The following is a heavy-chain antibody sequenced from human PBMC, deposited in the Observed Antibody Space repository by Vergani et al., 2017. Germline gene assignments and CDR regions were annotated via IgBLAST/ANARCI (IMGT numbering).Heavy chain of an antibody. CDR1: GGSISSGSYY. V-gene: IGHV3-49*05. J-gene: IGHJ4*01. D-gene: IGHD6-13*01. Sequence: VQLQESGPGLVKPSQTLSLTCTVSGGSISSGSYYWSWIRQPAGKGLEWVGFVRNKEDGGTPEHAASVKGRFTISRDDSKAIAYLQMNSLKTEDTAVYYCTTGFPGSSWSTYWGQGTLVTVSS. CDR2: VRNKEDGGTP. CDR3: TTGFPGSSWSTY.